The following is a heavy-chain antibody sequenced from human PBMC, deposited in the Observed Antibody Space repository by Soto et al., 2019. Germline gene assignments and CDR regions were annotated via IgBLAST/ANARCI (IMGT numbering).Heavy chain of an antibody. Sequence: SDTMSLTRTVSGGSISSSSYYWGWIRQPPGKGLEWIGSIYYSGSTYYNPSLKSRVTISVDTSKNQFSLKLSSVTAADTAVYYCESFGDFYPGGYYGMDVWGQGTTVTVSS. V-gene: IGHV4-39*01. CDR1: GGSISSSSYY. CDR3: ESFGDFYPGGYYGMDV. J-gene: IGHJ6*02. CDR2: IYYSGST. D-gene: IGHD2-21*02.